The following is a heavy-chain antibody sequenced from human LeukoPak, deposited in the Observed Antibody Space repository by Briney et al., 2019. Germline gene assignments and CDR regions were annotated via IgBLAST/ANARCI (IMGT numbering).Heavy chain of an antibody. CDR3: ARGGVDHYGSGTYYLMYYFDH. J-gene: IGHJ4*02. D-gene: IGHD3-10*01. CDR2: ISGSGGST. Sequence: GGTLRLSCAASGFTFSTSGMSWVRQAPGKGLEWVSGISGSGGSTYYADSVKGRFTVSRDDPHNTLYLQMNSVRAEDTAVYFCARGGVDHYGSGTYYLMYYFDHWGQGALVTVSS. V-gene: IGHV3-23*01. CDR1: GFTFSTSG.